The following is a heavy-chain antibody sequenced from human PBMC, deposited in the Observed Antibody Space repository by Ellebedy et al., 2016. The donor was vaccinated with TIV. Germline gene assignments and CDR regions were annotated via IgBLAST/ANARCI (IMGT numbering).Heavy chain of an antibody. Sequence: SVKVSCXASGGTFSSYAISWVRQAPGQGLEWMGGIIPIFGTANYAQKFQGRVTITADKSTSTAYMELSSLRSEDTAVYYCARVTYYYDSSGYYALNYYYYGMDVWGQGTTVTVSS. CDR3: ARVTYYYDSSGYYALNYYYYGMDV. V-gene: IGHV1-69*06. CDR1: GGTFSSYA. CDR2: IIPIFGTA. D-gene: IGHD3-22*01. J-gene: IGHJ6*02.